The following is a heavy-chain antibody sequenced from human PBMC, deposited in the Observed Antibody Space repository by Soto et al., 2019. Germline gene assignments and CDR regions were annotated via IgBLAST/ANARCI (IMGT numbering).Heavy chain of an antibody. V-gene: IGHV1-8*01. J-gene: IGHJ5*02. D-gene: IGHD3-16*01. CDR1: GYTFTNYD. CDR2: MNPDSGNT. CDR3: ARGRFRRTWFDP. Sequence: QVQLVQSGDEVKKPGASVKDSCKASGYTFTNYDIHWVRQATGQGLEWMGWMNPDSGNTGQSKQFQGRVTMTRDTSISTAYMEMSSLRSEDTAVYYCARGRFRRTWFDPWGQGTLVTVSS.